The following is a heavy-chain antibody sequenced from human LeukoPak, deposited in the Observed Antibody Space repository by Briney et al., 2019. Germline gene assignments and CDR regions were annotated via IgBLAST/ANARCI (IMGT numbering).Heavy chain of an antibody. D-gene: IGHD1-26*01. Sequence: PSETLSLTCTVSGDSISSSNSYRGWIRQPPGKGLEWIGSIYYSGSTYHNPSLKSRVTISVDTSKNQFSLKLSSVTATDTAVYYCARQGILGIRGYFDYWGQGTLVTVSS. CDR1: GDSISSSNSY. CDR2: IYYSGST. CDR3: ARQGILGIRGYFDY. J-gene: IGHJ4*02. V-gene: IGHV4-39*01.